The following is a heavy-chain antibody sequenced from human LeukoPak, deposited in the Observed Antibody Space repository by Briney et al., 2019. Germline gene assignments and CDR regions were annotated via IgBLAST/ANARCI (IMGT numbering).Heavy chain of an antibody. CDR3: ARDDDWNYEDY. Sequence: GGSLRLSCAASGFTFSSSAMSWVRQAPGKGLEWVSDISGSGGDTYHADSVKGRFTISRDNSKNTLYLQMNSLRAEDTAVYYCARDDDWNYEDYWGLGALVTVSS. CDR1: GFTFSSSA. J-gene: IGHJ4*02. V-gene: IGHV3-23*01. D-gene: IGHD1-7*01. CDR2: ISGSGGDT.